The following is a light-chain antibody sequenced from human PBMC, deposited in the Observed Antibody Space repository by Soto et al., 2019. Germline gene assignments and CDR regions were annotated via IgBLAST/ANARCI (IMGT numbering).Light chain of an antibody. J-gene: IGKJ4*01. Sequence: EIVITQSPATLSVSPGEGATLSCRASQGIGSTLAWYQQKPGQTPRLLIYGASTRATGVPARFSGSGSGTDFTLTINSLQSEDFAVYYCQQFSSSPLTFGGGTKVDIK. CDR3: QQFSSSPLT. CDR1: QGIGST. V-gene: IGKV3-15*01. CDR2: GAS.